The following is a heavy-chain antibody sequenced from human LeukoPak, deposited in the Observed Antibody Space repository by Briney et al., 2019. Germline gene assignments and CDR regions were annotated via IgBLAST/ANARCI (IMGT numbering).Heavy chain of an antibody. CDR3: ALLAVASDFDY. V-gene: IGHV3-48*03. CDR1: GFPFSVYE. J-gene: IGHJ4*02. D-gene: IGHD6-19*01. CDR2: IGSSGTTR. Sequence: TGGSLRLSCAVSGFPFSVYEMNWVRQAPGKGLEWVSNIGSSGTTRHYADSVKGRFSISRDNAENSLFLQMNSLRVEDTGIYYCALLAVASDFDYWGQGAPVTVSS.